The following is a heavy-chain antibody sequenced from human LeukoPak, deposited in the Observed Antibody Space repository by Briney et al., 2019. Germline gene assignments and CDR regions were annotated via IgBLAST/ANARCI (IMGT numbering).Heavy chain of an antibody. CDR2: MNPNSGNT. CDR3: ARARIVGATTEEDY. D-gene: IGHD1-26*01. V-gene: IGHV1-8*02. J-gene: IGHJ4*02. Sequence: GASVKVSCKASGYTFTGYYMHWVRQAPGQGLEWMGWMNPNSGNTGYAQKFQGRVTMTRNTSISTAYMELSSLRSEDTAVYYCARARIVGATTEEDYWGQGTLVTVSS. CDR1: GYTFTGYY.